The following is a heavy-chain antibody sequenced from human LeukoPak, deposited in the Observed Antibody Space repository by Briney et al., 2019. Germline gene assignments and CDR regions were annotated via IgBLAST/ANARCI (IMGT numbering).Heavy chain of an antibody. J-gene: IGHJ4*02. CDR2: IYHSGST. Sequence: SSETLSLTCAVSGYSISSGYYWGWIRQPPGKGLEWIGSIYHSGSTYYNPSLKSRVTISVDTSKNQFSLKLSSVTAADTAVYYCARLFYDILTGYYKGFDYWGQGTLVTVSS. V-gene: IGHV4-38-2*01. CDR3: ARLFYDILTGYYKGFDY. CDR1: GYSISSGYY. D-gene: IGHD3-9*01.